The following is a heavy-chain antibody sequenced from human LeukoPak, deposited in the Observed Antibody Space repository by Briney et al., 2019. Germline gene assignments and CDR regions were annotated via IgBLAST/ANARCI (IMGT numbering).Heavy chain of an antibody. D-gene: IGHD3-22*01. CDR1: GYTFTSYG. CDR3: ARDLYYYDSSGDAFDI. Sequence: GASVKVSCKASGYTFTSYGISWVRQAAGQGLEWMGWISAYNGNTNYAQKLQGRVTMTTDTSTSTAYMELRSLRSDDTAVYYCARDLYYYDSSGDAFDIWGQGTMVTVSS. CDR2: ISAYNGNT. V-gene: IGHV1-18*01. J-gene: IGHJ3*02.